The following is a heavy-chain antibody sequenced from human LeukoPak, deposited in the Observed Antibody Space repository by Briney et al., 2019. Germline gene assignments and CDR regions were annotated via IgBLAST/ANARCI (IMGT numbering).Heavy chain of an antibody. D-gene: IGHD4-17*01. CDR3: ARAYGDLYFVY. V-gene: IGHV4-4*07. CDR2: IYSSGRT. CDR1: GGSIITYY. J-gene: IGHJ4*02. Sequence: SETLSLTCTVSGGSIITYYWSWIRQPAGKGLEWIGRIYSSGRTNYHPSLESWVTMSVDTSKNQFSLNLTSVTAADTAVYYCARAYGDLYFVYWGQGILVTVSS.